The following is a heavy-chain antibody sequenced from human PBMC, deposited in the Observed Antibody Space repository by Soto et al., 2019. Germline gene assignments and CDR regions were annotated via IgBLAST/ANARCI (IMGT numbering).Heavy chain of an antibody. CDR1: GFTFSSYA. D-gene: IGHD3-10*01. CDR3: ARGDRGGSGAPAIDYYSGLDV. Sequence: DVQLLESGGHLVQPGGSLRLSCAASGFTFSSYAMSWVRQAPGKGLEWVSSVSAGGDMTYYSDSVKGRFTISRDNSNNALFLQMNSLRIEDTALYYCARGDRGGSGAPAIDYYSGLDVWGQGTTVTVS. CDR2: VSAGGDMT. V-gene: IGHV3-23*01. J-gene: IGHJ6*02.